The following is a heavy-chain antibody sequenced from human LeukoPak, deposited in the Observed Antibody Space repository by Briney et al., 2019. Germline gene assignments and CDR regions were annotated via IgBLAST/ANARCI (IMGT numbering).Heavy chain of an antibody. Sequence: GGSLRLSCAASGFTFSSYGMSWVRQAPGKGLEWVSAISGSGGSTYYADSVKGRFTISRDNSKNTLYLQINSLRAEDTAVYYCARDRRIDFSSGYPDYWGQGTLVTVSS. V-gene: IGHV3-23*01. CDR2: ISGSGGST. CDR3: ARDRRIDFSSGYPDY. D-gene: IGHD3-22*01. J-gene: IGHJ4*02. CDR1: GFTFSSYG.